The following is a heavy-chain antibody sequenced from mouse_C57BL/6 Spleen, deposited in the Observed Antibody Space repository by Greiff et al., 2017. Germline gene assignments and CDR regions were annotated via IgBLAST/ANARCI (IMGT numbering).Heavy chain of an antibody. V-gene: IGHV1-72*01. CDR3: ARYYYGSSSFAY. D-gene: IGHD1-1*01. CDR1: GYTFTSYW. J-gene: IGHJ3*01. Sequence: QVQLKQPGAELVKPGASVKLSCKASGYTFTSYWMHWVKQRPGRGLEWIGGIDPNSGGTKYNEKFKSKATLTVDKPSSTAYMQLSSLTSEDSAVYYCARYYYGSSSFAYWGQGTLVTVSA. CDR2: IDPNSGGT.